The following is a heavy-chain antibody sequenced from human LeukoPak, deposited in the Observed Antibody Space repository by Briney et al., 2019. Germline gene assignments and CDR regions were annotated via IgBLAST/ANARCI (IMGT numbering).Heavy chain of an antibody. V-gene: IGHV1-69*05. CDR1: GGTFSSYA. CDR3: ARLDYYGSGSYFGAHDY. CDR2: IIPIFGTA. J-gene: IGHJ4*02. D-gene: IGHD3-10*01. Sequence: SVKVSCKASGGTFSSYAISWVRQAPGQGLEWMGRIIPIFGTANYARKFQGRVTITTDESTSTAYMELSSLRSEDTAVYYCARLDYYGSGSYFGAHDYWGQGTLVTVSS.